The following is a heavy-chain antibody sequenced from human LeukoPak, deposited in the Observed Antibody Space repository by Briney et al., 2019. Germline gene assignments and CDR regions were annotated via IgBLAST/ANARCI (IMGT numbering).Heavy chain of an antibody. Sequence: GGSLRLSCTASGFTFTNNWMTWIRQVPGKGLEWVAIMKYDGSKKYYVDSVEGRFTISRDNAKNSLYLQMNSLRAEDTAVYYCASLVVAAAGTDYWGQGTLVTVSS. CDR3: ASLVVAAAGTDY. CDR2: MKYDGSKK. D-gene: IGHD6-13*01. J-gene: IGHJ4*02. CDR1: GFTFTNNW. V-gene: IGHV3-7*01.